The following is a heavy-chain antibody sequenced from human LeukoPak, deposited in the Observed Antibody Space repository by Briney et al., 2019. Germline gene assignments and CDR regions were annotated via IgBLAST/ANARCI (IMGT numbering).Heavy chain of an antibody. CDR3: ARGDYYDSSGYVISFDY. V-gene: IGHV1-69*13. CDR1: GGTFSSYA. J-gene: IGHJ4*02. CDR2: IIPIFGTA. Sequence: GASVKVSCKASGGTFSSYAISWVRQAPGQGLEWMGGIIPIFGTANYAQKFQGRVTITADESTSTAYMELSSLRSEDTAVYYCARGDYYDSSGYVISFDYWGQGTLVTVSS. D-gene: IGHD3-22*01.